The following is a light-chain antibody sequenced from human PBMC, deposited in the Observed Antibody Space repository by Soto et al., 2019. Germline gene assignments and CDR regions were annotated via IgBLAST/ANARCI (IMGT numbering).Light chain of an antibody. CDR1: QSISSY. CDR2: DAS. V-gene: IGKV3-11*01. CDR3: QQYNNWPPT. J-gene: IGKJ5*01. Sequence: EVVLTQSPDTLSLPPGERATLSCRASQSISSYLAWYQQKPGQAPRLLIYDASNRATGIPDRFSGSGSGTEFTLTISSLQSEDFAVYYCQQYNNWPPTFGQGTRLEIK.